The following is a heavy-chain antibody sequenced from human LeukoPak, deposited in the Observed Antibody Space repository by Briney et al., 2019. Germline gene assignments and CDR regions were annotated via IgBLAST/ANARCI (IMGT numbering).Heavy chain of an antibody. D-gene: IGHD2-15*01. CDR3: ARGFPSIVVVVAATPGFDY. J-gene: IGHJ4*02. V-gene: IGHV3-30*04. CDR2: ISYDGSNK. Sequence: GGSLRLSCAASGFTFSSYAMLWVRQAPGKGLEWVAVISYDGSNKHYADSVKGRFTISRDNSKNTLYLQMNSLRAEDTAVYYCARGFPSIVVVVAATPGFDYWGQGTLVTVSS. CDR1: GFTFSSYA.